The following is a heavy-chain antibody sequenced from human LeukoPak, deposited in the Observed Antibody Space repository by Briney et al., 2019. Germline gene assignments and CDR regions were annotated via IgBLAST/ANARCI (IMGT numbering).Heavy chain of an antibody. D-gene: IGHD3-10*01. Sequence: ASVKVSCKASGYTFIGYYMHWVRQAPGQGLEWMGWINPNSGGTNYAQKFQGRVTMTRDTSISTAYMELSRLRSDDTAVYYCASRGWAGEYYFDYWGLGTLVTVSS. J-gene: IGHJ4*02. CDR2: INPNSGGT. CDR1: GYTFIGYY. CDR3: ASRGWAGEYYFDY. V-gene: IGHV1-2*02.